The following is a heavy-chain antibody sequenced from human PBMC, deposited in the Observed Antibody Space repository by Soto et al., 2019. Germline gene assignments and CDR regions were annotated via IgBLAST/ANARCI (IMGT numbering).Heavy chain of an antibody. D-gene: IGHD6-6*01. V-gene: IGHV4-34*01. CDR3: ARVERGIAARRGFDY. CDR2: INHSGST. CDR1: GGPFSGYY. Sequence: SETLSLTCAVYGGPFSGYYWSWIRQPPGKGLEWIGEINHSGSTNYSPSLKSRVTISVDTSKNQFSLKLSSVTAADTAVYYCARVERGIAARRGFDYWGQGTLVTVSS. J-gene: IGHJ4*02.